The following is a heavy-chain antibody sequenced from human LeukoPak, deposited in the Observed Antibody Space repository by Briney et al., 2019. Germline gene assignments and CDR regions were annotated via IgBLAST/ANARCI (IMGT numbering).Heavy chain of an antibody. D-gene: IGHD3-9*01. CDR2: IYYSGST. Sequence: SQTLSLTCTVSGGSISSGGYYWSWIRQHPGKGLEWIGYIYYSGSTYYNPSLKSRVIISEDTSKKQFSLRLSSVTAADTAVYYCARGYYDVLTGHPKNFDYWGQGTLVTVSS. CDR1: GGSISSGGYY. V-gene: IGHV4-31*03. J-gene: IGHJ4*02. CDR3: ARGYYDVLTGHPKNFDY.